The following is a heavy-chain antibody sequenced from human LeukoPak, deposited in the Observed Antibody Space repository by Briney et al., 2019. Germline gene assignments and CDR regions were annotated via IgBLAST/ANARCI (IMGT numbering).Heavy chain of an antibody. D-gene: IGHD3-22*01. V-gene: IGHV1-18*01. Sequence: GASVKVSCKASGYTFTSYGISWVRQAPGQGLEWMGWISAYNGNTNYAQKLQGRVTMTTDTSTSTAYMELRSLRSDDTAVYYCARVSSSGYYSYADFDYWGQGTLVTVSS. CDR1: GYTFTSYG. CDR3: ARVSSSGYYSYADFDY. J-gene: IGHJ4*02. CDR2: ISAYNGNT.